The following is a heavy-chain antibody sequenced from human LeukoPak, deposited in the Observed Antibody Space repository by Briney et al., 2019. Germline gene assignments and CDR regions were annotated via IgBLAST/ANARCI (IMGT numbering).Heavy chain of an antibody. CDR1: GGSISNTNW. Sequence: SETLSLTCGVSGGSISNTNWWSRVRKPPGQGLECIGEISLRGLTNYNPSLKSRVTVSLDKSKNHLSLNLTSVTAADTAVYYCSRENGAFSPFGYWGQGTLVTVPS. CDR3: SRENGAFSPFGY. CDR2: ISLRGLT. V-gene: IGHV4-4*02. D-gene: IGHD2-8*01. J-gene: IGHJ4*02.